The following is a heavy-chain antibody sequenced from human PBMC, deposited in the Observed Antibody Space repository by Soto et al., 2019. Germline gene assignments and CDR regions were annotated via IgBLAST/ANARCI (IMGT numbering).Heavy chain of an antibody. J-gene: IGHJ6*02. CDR2: IIPLFRTP. CDR1: GGTFSSYA. V-gene: IGHV1-69*12. D-gene: IGHD3-3*02. CDR3: ASDKGRPQLGGNYYYITGV. Sequence: QVQLVQSGAEVKEPGSSVKVSCQASGGTFSSYALSWVRQAPGQGLEWMGGIIPLFRTPDYAQKFQGRVTITADESTSTAYMELSSLRSEDTAIYYCASDKGRPQLGGNYYYITGVWGQGTTITVSS.